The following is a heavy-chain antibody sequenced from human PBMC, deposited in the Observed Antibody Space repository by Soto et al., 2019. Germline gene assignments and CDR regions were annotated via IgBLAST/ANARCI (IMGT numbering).Heavy chain of an antibody. J-gene: IGHJ6*02. Sequence: QVQLVQSGAEVQKPGSSVKVSCKASGGTFSSYAISWVRQAPGQGLEWMGGIIPIFGTANYAQKFQGRVTITADESTSTAYMELSSLRSEDTAVYYCARDGVATTYYYYYGMDVWGQGTTVTVSS. CDR3: ARDGVATTYYYYYGMDV. CDR2: IIPIFGTA. CDR1: GGTFSSYA. D-gene: IGHD5-12*01. V-gene: IGHV1-69*01.